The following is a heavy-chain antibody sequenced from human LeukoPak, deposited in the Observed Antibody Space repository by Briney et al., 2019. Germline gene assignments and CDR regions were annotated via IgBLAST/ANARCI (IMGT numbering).Heavy chain of an antibody. CDR1: GFTFGGYS. V-gene: IGHV3-7*01. Sequence: GGSLRLSCAASGFTFGGYSMTLVRQAPGKGLEWVANINLDGSDGFYVGFVNGRFTISRDNADNSLYLQMNSLRAEDTAVYYCGRVIAGAIDYWGQGTLVTVSS. D-gene: IGHD6-13*01. CDR3: GRVIAGAIDY. J-gene: IGHJ4*02. CDR2: INLDGSDG.